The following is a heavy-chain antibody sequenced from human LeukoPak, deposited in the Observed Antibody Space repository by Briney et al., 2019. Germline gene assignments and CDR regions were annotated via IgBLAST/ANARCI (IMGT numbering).Heavy chain of an antibody. CDR2: IIPIFGTA. CDR3: ARERHRKGSGYLLDY. V-gene: IGHV1-69*05. Sequence: GASVKVSCKAFGGTFSSYAISWVRQAPGQGLELMGGIIPIFGTANYAQKFQGRVTITTDESTSTAYMELSSLRSEDTAVYYCARERHRKGSGYLLDYWGQGTLVTVYS. J-gene: IGHJ4*02. CDR1: GGTFSSYA. D-gene: IGHD3-22*01.